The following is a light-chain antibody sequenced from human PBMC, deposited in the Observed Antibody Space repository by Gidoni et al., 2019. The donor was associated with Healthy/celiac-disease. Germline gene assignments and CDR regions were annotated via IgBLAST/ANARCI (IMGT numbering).Light chain of an antibody. CDR1: QSVSSTY. CDR2: GAS. CDR3: QQYGSSPWT. Sequence: EIVLRQSPGTLSLSPGARATLSCRASQSVSSTYLAWYQQKPVQAPRLLIYGASSRATGIPDRFSGSGSGTDFTLTISRLEPEDFAVYYCQQYGSSPWTFGQGTKVEIK. J-gene: IGKJ1*01. V-gene: IGKV3-20*01.